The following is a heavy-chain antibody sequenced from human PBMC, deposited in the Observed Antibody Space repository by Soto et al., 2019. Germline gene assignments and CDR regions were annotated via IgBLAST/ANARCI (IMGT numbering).Heavy chain of an antibody. CDR1: GFTFSSYA. Sequence: GGSLRLSCAASGFTFSSYAMSWVRQAPGKGLEWVSAISGSGGSTYYADSVKGRFTISRDNSKNTLYLQMNSLRAEDTAVYYCAKDRNNNFWSGYYKGEFDYWGQGTLVTVSS. D-gene: IGHD3-3*01. CDR2: ISGSGGST. V-gene: IGHV3-23*01. J-gene: IGHJ4*02. CDR3: AKDRNNNFWSGYYKGEFDY.